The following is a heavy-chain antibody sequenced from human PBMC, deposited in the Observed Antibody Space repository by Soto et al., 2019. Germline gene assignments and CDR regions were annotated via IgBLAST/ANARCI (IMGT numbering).Heavy chain of an antibody. J-gene: IGHJ5*02. CDR1: EDSITSGAYY. D-gene: IGHD1-7*01. V-gene: IGHV4-39*01. CDR2: IYYRGST. Sequence: SETLSLTCTVSEDSITSGAYYWGLIRQPPGKGLEWIGSIYYRGSTYYNPSLKSRVTMSVDTSKNQFSLKLSSVTAADTAVYYCARHENWNYGWFDPWGQGTLVTVSS. CDR3: ARHENWNYGWFDP.